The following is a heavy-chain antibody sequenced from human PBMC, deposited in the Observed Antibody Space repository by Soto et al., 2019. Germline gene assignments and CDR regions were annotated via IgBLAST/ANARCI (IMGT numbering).Heavy chain of an antibody. D-gene: IGHD6-19*01. J-gene: IGHJ4*02. CDR2: ISWDSGSI. Sequence: EVQLVESGGGLVQPGRSLRLSCAASGFTFDVYAMHWVRQAPGKGLGWVSGISWDSGSIGYADSVKGRFTISRDNAKNSLYLKMNSLRAEDRALYYGAKERGLVLSVDFDYCCQGALVTVSS. CDR3: AKERGLVLSVDFDY. V-gene: IGHV3-9*01. CDR1: GFTFDVYA.